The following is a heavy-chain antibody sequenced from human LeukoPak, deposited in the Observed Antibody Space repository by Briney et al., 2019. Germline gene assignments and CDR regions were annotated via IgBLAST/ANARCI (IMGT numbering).Heavy chain of an antibody. V-gene: IGHV3-53*01. J-gene: IGHJ4*02. D-gene: IGHD3-22*01. CDR1: GFTVSTNS. CDR2: IYSDNT. Sequence: GGSLRLSCTVSGFTVSTNSMSWVRQAPGKGLEWVSFIYSDNTHYADSVKGRFTISRDNSKNTLYLQMNSLRAEDTAVYYCAKDAVASYDSSGYYYSYWGQGTLVTVSS. CDR3: AKDAVASYDSSGYYYSY.